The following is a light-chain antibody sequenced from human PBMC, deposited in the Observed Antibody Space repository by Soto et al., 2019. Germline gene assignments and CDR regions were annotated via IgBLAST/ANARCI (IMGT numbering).Light chain of an antibody. CDR2: DAS. J-gene: IGKJ1*01. V-gene: IGKV3-11*01. Sequence: EIVVTQSPASLSWSPGERASLSCRASQSVSSYLAWYQQKPGQAPRLLIYDASNRATGIPARFSGSGSGTDFTLTLSSLEPEDFAVYYCQQRSNWPRFGQETKV. CDR1: QSVSSY. CDR3: QQRSNWPR.